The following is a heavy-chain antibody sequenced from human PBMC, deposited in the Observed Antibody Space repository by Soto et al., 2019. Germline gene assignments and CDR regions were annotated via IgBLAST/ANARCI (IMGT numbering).Heavy chain of an antibody. Sequence: QVQLVESGGSVVQPGRSLRLSCAASGFPFSSYAMHWVRQAPGKGLEWVAVISYDGSNKYYADSVKGRFTISRDNSKNTLYLQMNSLRAEGAAVYYCARALDTAMEGAYYYYNGMDAWGQGTTVTVSS. V-gene: IGHV3-30-3*01. J-gene: IGHJ6*02. D-gene: IGHD5-18*01. CDR3: ARALDTAMEGAYYYYNGMDA. CDR1: GFPFSSYA. CDR2: ISYDGSNK.